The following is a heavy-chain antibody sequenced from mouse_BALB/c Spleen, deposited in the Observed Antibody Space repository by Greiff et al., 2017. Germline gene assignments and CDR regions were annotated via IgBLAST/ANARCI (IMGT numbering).Heavy chain of an antibody. V-gene: IGHV1-54*03. CDR2: INPGSGGT. CDR1: GYAFTNYL. D-gene: IGHD3-3*01. Sequence: VKLMESGAELVRPGTSVKVSCKASGYAFTNYLIEWVKQRPGQGLEWIGVINPGSGGTNYNEKFKGKATLTADKSSSTAYMQLSSLTSDDSAVYFCARGGTRGFDYWGQGTTLTVSS. J-gene: IGHJ2*01. CDR3: ARGGTRGFDY.